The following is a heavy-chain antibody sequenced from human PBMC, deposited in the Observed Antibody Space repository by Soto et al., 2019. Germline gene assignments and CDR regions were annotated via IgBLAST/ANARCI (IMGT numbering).Heavy chain of an antibody. V-gene: IGHV1-18*01. D-gene: IGHD2-2*01. CDR1: GYIFSNFG. J-gene: IGHJ6*02. CDR3: AKDASSWFYYYYGMDV. CDR2: ISGYNDNT. Sequence: QIQLVQSGPEVRKPGASVKVSCKASGYIFSNFGISWVRQAPGQGLEWMGWISGYNDNTNYAQKFQDRVRMTTDISTSTAHMELTTLRSEDTAVYYCAKDASSWFYYYYGMDVWGQGTTVTVS.